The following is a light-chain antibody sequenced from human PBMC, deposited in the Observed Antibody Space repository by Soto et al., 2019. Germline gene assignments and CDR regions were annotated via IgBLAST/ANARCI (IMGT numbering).Light chain of an antibody. Sequence: EVMLTQSPATLSVSPGETATLSCRASQRFSHNVAWYQQRPGQPPRHLIYGASTRVSGVPARFSGSWSGTEFTLTISSLQSEDFAVYYCHQYNYWPPETFGQGTKVDIK. CDR3: HQYNYWPPET. J-gene: IGKJ1*01. CDR2: GAS. CDR1: QRFSHN. V-gene: IGKV3-15*01.